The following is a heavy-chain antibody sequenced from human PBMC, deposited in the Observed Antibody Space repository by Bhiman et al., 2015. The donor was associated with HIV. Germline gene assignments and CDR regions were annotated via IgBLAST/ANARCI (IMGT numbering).Heavy chain of an antibody. D-gene: IGHD3-16*01. CDR2: ISGSGDTT. CDR1: GFTFSAYG. Sequence: EVHLLESGGGLVQPGGSLRLSCAVSGFTFSAYGMSWVRQAPGKGLEWVSAISGSGDTTYYADSVKGRFTISRDNSKGTLYLQMNSLKTEDTAVYYCTTGPMILYYFDYWGQGTLVTVSS. J-gene: IGHJ4*02. CDR3: TTGPMILYYFDY. V-gene: IGHV3-23*01.